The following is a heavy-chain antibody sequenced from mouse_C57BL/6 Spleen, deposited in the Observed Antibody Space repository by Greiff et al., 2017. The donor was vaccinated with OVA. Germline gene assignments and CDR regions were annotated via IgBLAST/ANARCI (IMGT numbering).Heavy chain of an antibody. Sequence: VQLQQSGAELVRPGASVTLSCKASGYTFTDYEMHWVKQTPVHGLEWIGAIDPETGGTAYNQKFKGKAILTADKSSSTAYMELRSLTSEDSAVYYCTYGSSRRFAYWGQGTLVTVSA. CDR2: IDPETGGT. CDR1: GYTFTDYE. J-gene: IGHJ3*01. V-gene: IGHV1-15*01. CDR3: TYGSSRRFAY. D-gene: IGHD1-1*01.